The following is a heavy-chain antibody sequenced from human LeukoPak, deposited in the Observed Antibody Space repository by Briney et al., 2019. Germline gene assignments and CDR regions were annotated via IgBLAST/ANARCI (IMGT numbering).Heavy chain of an antibody. J-gene: IGHJ3*02. CDR3: AKDRYSSSDDVFDI. V-gene: IGHV3-23*01. CDR2: ISDNGGST. CDR1: GFTFSNNC. D-gene: IGHD6-19*01. Sequence: GRSLRLSCVASGFTFSNNCMHWVRQAPGKGLEWVAAISDNGGSTYYADSVKGRFTISRDNSKNTLYLQMNSLRVEDTAVYYCAKDRYSSSDDVFDIWGQGTMVTVSS.